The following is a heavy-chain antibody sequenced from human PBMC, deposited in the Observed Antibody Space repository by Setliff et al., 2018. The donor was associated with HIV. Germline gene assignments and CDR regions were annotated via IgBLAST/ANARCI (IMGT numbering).Heavy chain of an antibody. CDR2: IYYSGST. CDR1: GGSISSGSYY. V-gene: IGHV4-39*01. D-gene: IGHD3-3*01. CDR3: ARQYDFWSGYNGFDP. Sequence: SETLSLTCTVSGGSISSGSYYWSWIRQPAGKGLEWIGSIYYSGSTYYNPSRKSRVTISVDTSKNQFSLKLSSVTAADTAVYYCARQYDFWSGYNGFDPWGQGTLVTVSS. J-gene: IGHJ5*02.